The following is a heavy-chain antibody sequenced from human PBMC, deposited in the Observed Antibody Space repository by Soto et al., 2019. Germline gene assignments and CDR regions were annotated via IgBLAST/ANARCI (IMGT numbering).Heavy chain of an antibody. CDR2: IYHSGST. D-gene: IGHD6-19*01. Sequence: SETLSLTCGVASGSISSSNWWRWVRQPPGKGLEWIGEIYHSGSTNYNPSLKSRVTISVDKSKNQFSLKLSSVTAADTAVYYCARIAVACTRVFDYWGQGTLVTVSS. CDR3: ARIAVACTRVFDY. V-gene: IGHV4-4*02. J-gene: IGHJ4*02. CDR1: SGSISSSNW.